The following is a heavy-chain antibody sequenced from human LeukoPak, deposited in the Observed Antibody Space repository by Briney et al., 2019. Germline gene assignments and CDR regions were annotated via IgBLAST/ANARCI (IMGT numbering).Heavy chain of an antibody. CDR1: GYTFTGYY. J-gene: IGHJ4*02. V-gene: IGHV1-69*13. CDR3: AVHSGSYYAAFDY. CDR2: IIPIFGTA. D-gene: IGHD1-26*01. Sequence: SVKVSCKASGYTFTGYYMHWVRQAPGQGLEWMGGIIPIFGTANYAQKFQGRVTITADESTSTAYMELSSLRSEDTAVYYCAVHSGSYYAAFDYWGQGTLVTVSS.